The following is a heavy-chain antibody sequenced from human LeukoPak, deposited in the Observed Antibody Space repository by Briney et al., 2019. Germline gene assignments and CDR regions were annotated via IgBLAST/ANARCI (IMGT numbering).Heavy chain of an antibody. CDR3: ARYPPPYDSSGYFDY. CDR1: GGTFSSYA. V-gene: IGHV1-69*05. Sequence: GASVKVSCKASGGTFSSYAISWVRQAPGQGLEWMGGIIPIFGTANYAQKFQGRVTITTDESTSTAYMELSSLRSEDTAVYYCARYPPPYDSSGYFDYWGQGTLVTVSS. J-gene: IGHJ4*02. CDR2: IIPIFGTA. D-gene: IGHD3-22*01.